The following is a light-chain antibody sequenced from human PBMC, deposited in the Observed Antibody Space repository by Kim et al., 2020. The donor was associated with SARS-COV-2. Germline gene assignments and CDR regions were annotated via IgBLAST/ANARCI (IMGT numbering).Light chain of an antibody. CDR2: YDS. J-gene: IGLJ1*01. Sequence: SYELTQPPSVSVAPGKTARITCGGNNIGSKSVHWYQQKPGQAPVLVIYYDSDRPSGIPERFSGSNSGNTATLTISRVEAGDEADYYCQVWDSSSDHRVFGTGTKVTGL. CDR3: QVWDSSSDHRV. CDR1: NIGSKS. V-gene: IGLV3-21*04.